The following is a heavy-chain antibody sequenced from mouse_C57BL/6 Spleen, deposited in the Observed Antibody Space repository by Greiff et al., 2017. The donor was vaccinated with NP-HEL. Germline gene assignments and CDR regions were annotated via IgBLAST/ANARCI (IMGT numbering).Heavy chain of an antibody. CDR2: ISDGGSYT. V-gene: IGHV5-4*03. D-gene: IGHD1-1*02. J-gene: IGHJ2*01. CDR3: ARGYYGPFDY. Sequence: DVMLVESGGGLVKPGGSLKLSCAASGFTFSSYAMSWVRQTPEKRLEWVATISDGGSYTYYPDNVKGRFTISRDNAKNNLYLQMSHLKSEDTAMYYCARGYYGPFDYWGQGTTLTVSS. CDR1: GFTFSSYA.